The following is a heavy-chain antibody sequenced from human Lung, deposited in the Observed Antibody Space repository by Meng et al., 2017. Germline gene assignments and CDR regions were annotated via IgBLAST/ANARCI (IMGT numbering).Heavy chain of an antibody. Sequence: VHPQDVGVATVDSLVTLFLPCVVFGGSLRDFIFSWARSAPGKGLEWIGEINHSGSTNYNPSLESRATISVDTSQNNLSLKLCSVTAADSAVYYCARGPTTMAHDFDYWGQGTLVTVSS. CDR3: ARGPTTMAHDFDY. CDR1: GGSLRDFI. V-gene: IGHV4-34*01. J-gene: IGHJ4*02. CDR2: INHSGST. D-gene: IGHD4-11*01.